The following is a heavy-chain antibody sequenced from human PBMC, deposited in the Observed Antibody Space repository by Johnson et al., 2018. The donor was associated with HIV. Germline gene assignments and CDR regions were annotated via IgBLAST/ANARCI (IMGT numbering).Heavy chain of an antibody. CDR3: AKEYCSGGSCYLGPSGDAFDI. Sequence: QEQLVESGGGVVQPGGSLRLSCAASGFTFSSYGMHWVRQAPGKGLEWVAFIRYDGSNQYYADSVKGRFTISRANSKNTLSLQMNSLRAEDTAVYYWAKEYCSGGSCYLGPSGDAFDIWGQGTMVTVSS. V-gene: IGHV3-30*02. J-gene: IGHJ3*02. CDR1: GFTFSSYG. CDR2: IRYDGSNQ. D-gene: IGHD2-15*01.